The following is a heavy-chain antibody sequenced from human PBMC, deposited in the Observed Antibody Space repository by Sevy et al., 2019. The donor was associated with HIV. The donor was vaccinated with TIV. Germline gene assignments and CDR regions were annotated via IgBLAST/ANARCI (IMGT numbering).Heavy chain of an antibody. CDR1: GFSFDSYG. V-gene: IGHV3-23*01. Sequence: GGSLRLSCAVSGFSFDSYGMTWVRQAPGKGLEWVSAISGSGTRTYYADSVKGRFIISRDNSKNTLDLQMNSLRAEDTGIYYCATGGGGNYDPDEIAYYFYYYNMDVWGKGTTVTVSS. CDR2: ISGSGTRT. D-gene: IGHD3-22*01. J-gene: IGHJ6*03. CDR3: ATGGGGNYDPDEIAYYFYYYNMDV.